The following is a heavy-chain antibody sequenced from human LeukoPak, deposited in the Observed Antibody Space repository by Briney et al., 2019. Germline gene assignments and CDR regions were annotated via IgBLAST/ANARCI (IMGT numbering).Heavy chain of an antibody. Sequence: PGGSLRLSCAASGFTFTNYAMNWVRQAPGQGLEWVSAISASGDYTYYADSVKGRFTISRDNSKNTLYLQMNSLRAEDTAVYYCAKDGLGDGYYFDYWGQGTLVTVSS. V-gene: IGHV3-23*01. CDR1: GFTFTNYA. CDR2: ISASGDYT. D-gene: IGHD3-16*01. J-gene: IGHJ4*02. CDR3: AKDGLGDGYYFDY.